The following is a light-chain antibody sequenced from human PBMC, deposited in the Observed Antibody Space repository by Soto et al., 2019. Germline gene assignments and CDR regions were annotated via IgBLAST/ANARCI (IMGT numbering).Light chain of an antibody. J-gene: IGKJ1*01. Sequence: EIVLTQSPGTVSLSPGERATLSCRASHSVSSSYLAWYQQKPGQAPRLLIYGASSRATGIPDRFSGSGSGTDFTLTISRLEPEDFAVYYCQQYGSSPQTFGQGTKVDIK. V-gene: IGKV3-20*01. CDR3: QQYGSSPQT. CDR2: GAS. CDR1: HSVSSSY.